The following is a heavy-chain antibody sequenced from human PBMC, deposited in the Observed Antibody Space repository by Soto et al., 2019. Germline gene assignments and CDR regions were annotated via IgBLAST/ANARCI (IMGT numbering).Heavy chain of an antibody. Sequence: PSETLSLTCAVSGYSISSGYYWGWIRQPPGKGLEWIGSIYHSGSTYYNPSLKSRVTISVDTSKNQFSLKLSSVTAADTAVYYCARDRLSTIFGVVIINWFDPWGQGTLVTVSS. CDR3: ARDRLSTIFGVVIINWFDP. CDR1: GYSISSGYY. CDR2: IYHSGST. D-gene: IGHD3-3*01. J-gene: IGHJ5*02. V-gene: IGHV4-38-2*02.